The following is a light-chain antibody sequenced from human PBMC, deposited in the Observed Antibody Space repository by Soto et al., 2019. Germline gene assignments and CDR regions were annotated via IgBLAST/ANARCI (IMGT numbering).Light chain of an antibody. V-gene: IGLV1-47*01. CDR1: SSNIGSNY. Sequence: QSALTQPPSASGTPGQRVTISFYGSSSNIGSNYVYWYYQLTGTAPKVLIYRNNQRPSGVPYRFSGSTSGTSASLAISGLLCEDEADYYCATWYDSLSAVIFGGGTKVTVL. CDR2: RNN. J-gene: IGLJ2*01. CDR3: ATWYDSLSAVI.